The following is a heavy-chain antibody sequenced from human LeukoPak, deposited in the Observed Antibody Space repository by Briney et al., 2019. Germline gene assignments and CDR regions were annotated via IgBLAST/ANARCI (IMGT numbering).Heavy chain of an antibody. D-gene: IGHD4-17*01. CDR2: ISSSSSYI. V-gene: IGHV3-21*01. Sequence: GGSLRLSCAASGCTFSSYSMNWVRQAPGKGLEWVSSISSSSSYIYYADSVKGRFTISRDNAKNSLYLQMNSLRAEDTAVYYCARFYGDYPYYFDYWGQGTLVTVSS. CDR3: ARFYGDYPYYFDY. J-gene: IGHJ4*02. CDR1: GCTFSSYS.